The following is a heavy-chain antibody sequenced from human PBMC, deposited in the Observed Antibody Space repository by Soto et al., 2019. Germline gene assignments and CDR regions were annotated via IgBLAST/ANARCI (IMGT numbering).Heavy chain of an antibody. J-gene: IGHJ5*02. V-gene: IGHV3-9*01. Sequence: EVQLVESGGGLVQPGRSLRLSCSASGFTFEDFAMHWVRRVPGKGLEWVAGNRLNGEAVGYAASVKGRCTSSRDNAKKLLFLQMNSLRVDDTALYYCVKDGEAASPGWFDTCGQGTQVTVSA. CDR3: VKDGEAASPGWFDT. CDR1: GFTFEDFA. CDR2: NRLNGEAV. D-gene: IGHD6-25*01.